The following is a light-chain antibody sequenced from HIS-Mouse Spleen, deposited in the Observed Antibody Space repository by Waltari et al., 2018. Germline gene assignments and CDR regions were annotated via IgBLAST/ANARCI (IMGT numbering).Light chain of an antibody. CDR2: QDS. Sequence: SYELTQPPSVSVSPGQTASLTCSGDQVGDKYACWYQQKPGQSPVLVIYQDSKRPSGIPERFSGSNSGNTATLTISGTQAMDEADYYCQAWDSSTVVFGGGTKLTVL. V-gene: IGLV3-1*01. CDR1: QVGDKY. CDR3: QAWDSSTVV. J-gene: IGLJ2*01.